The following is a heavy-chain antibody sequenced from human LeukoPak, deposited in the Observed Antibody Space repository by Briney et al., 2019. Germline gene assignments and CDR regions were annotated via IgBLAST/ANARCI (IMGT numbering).Heavy chain of an antibody. D-gene: IGHD4-23*01. CDR1: GDSVSSNSAA. CDR2: TYFRSKWYN. J-gene: IGHJ4*02. Sequence: SQTLSLTCAISGDSVSSNSAAWNWFRQSPSRGFAWLGRTYFRSKWYNDYAASVKSRITVNPDTSKNHFSLQLSSVTLEDTAIYYCARTYGGNCDYWGQGTLVTVSS. V-gene: IGHV6-1*01. CDR3: ARTYGGNCDY.